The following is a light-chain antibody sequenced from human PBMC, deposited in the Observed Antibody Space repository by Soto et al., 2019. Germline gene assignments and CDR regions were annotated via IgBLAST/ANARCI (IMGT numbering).Light chain of an antibody. Sequence: DIQMSQSPSSVSASVEDRVTITCRASQGITSRLAWYQKKPGKAPKLLIYAASSLQGEVPSRFSGRGSGTDFTLTNSSLQPEDFATYYCQQTDSFPLTFGGGTKVEVK. CDR1: QGITSR. V-gene: IGKV1D-12*01. CDR2: AAS. J-gene: IGKJ4*01. CDR3: QQTDSFPLT.